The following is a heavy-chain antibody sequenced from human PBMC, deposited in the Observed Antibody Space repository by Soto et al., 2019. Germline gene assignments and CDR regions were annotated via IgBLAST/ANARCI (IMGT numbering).Heavy chain of an antibody. CDR3: TRLDSSGWPDFGD. CDR1: GFTFSGSA. V-gene: IGHV3-73*02. Sequence: EVQLVESGGGLVQPGGSLKLSCAASGFTFSGSAMHWVRQASGKGLEWVGRIRSKANSYATAYAASVKGRFTISRDDSKNTAYLQMNSLKTEDTAVYYCTRLDSSGWPDFGDWGQGTLVTVSS. J-gene: IGHJ4*02. CDR2: IRSKANSYAT. D-gene: IGHD6-19*01.